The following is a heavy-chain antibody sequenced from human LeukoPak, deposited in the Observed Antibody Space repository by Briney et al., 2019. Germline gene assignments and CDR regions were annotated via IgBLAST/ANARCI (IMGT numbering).Heavy chain of an antibody. CDR2: INQDGSEK. J-gene: IGHJ4*02. CDR3: ADPPSDF. CDR1: GFNFNSKW. Sequence: PGGSLRLSCATSGFNFNSKWMTWVRQAPGKGLEWVANINQDGSEKYHGDSVKGRFTISRDNAKSSLFLEMSSLRAEDTAVCYCADPPSDFWGQGTLVAVSS. V-gene: IGHV3-7*01.